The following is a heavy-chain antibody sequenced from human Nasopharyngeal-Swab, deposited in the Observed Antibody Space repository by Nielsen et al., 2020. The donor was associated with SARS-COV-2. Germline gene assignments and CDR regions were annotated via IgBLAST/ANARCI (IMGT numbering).Heavy chain of an antibody. CDR1: GFTFSTYA. D-gene: IGHD1-1*01. J-gene: IGHJ4*02. V-gene: IGHV3-23*01. CDR3: AKGGSPGVRETDK. Sequence: GESLKISCAASGFTFSTYAMGWVRQAPGKGLEWASAISSNGGGTFYADSVKGRFTISRDNSKNTLFLQMNSLRAEDTAVYYCAKGGSPGVRETDKWGQGTLVTVSS. CDR2: ISSNGGGT.